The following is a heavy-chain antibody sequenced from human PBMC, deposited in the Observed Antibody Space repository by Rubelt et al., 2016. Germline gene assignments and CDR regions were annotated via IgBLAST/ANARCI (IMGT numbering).Heavy chain of an antibody. Sequence: GRGLEWVSYISSSSSTIYYADSVKGRFTISRDNAKNSLYLQMNSLRAEDTAVYYCARDLGGSGDAFDIWGQGTMVTVSS. V-gene: IGHV3-48*04. CDR2: ISSSSSTI. J-gene: IGHJ3*02. CDR3: ARDLGGSGDAFDI. D-gene: IGHD6-19*01.